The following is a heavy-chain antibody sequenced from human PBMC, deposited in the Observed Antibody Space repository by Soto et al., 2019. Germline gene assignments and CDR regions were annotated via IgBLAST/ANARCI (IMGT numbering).Heavy chain of an antibody. D-gene: IGHD6-19*01. V-gene: IGHV1-69*06. CDR1: GGTFSSYA. Sequence: QVQLGQSGAEVKKPGSSVKVSCKASGGTFSSYAISWVRQAPGQGLEWMGGIIPIFGTANYAQKFQGRVTITADKSTSTANMELSSLRSEDTAVYYCAREVGAVAAPNWFDPWGQGTLVTVSS. CDR3: AREVGAVAAPNWFDP. CDR2: IIPIFGTA. J-gene: IGHJ5*02.